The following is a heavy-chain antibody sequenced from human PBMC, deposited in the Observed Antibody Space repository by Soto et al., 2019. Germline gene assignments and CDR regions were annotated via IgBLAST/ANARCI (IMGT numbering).Heavy chain of an antibody. D-gene: IGHD6-19*01. Sequence: SETLSLTCTASGSSISSYYWSWIRQPPGKGLEWIGYIYCSESTNYNPSLKSRVTISVDTSKNQFSLKLSSVTAADTAVYYCARSRVAGPYYFDYWGQGTLVTVSS. V-gene: IGHV4-59*08. CDR1: GSSISSYY. CDR3: ARSRVAGPYYFDY. J-gene: IGHJ4*02. CDR2: IYCSEST.